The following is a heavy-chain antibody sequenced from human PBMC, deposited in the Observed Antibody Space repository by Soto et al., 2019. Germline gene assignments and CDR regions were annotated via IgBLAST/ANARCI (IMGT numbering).Heavy chain of an antibody. V-gene: IGHV3-30*04. CDR3: ARDSNDDFWSGYYTGIDY. D-gene: IGHD3-3*01. CDR2: ISYDGSKK. CDR1: GFMFSSYG. J-gene: IGHJ4*02. Sequence: PGGSLRLSCAASGFMFSSYGMHWVRQAPGKGLEWVALISYDGSKKYYADSVKGRYTNSRDNSKNTLYLQMSRLRPEDTAVYYCARDSNDDFWSGYYTGIDYWGQGTLVTVSS.